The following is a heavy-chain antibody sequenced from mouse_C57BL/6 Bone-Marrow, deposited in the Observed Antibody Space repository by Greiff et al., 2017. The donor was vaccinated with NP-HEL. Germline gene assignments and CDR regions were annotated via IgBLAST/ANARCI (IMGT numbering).Heavy chain of an antibody. CDR3: ARYGTTVVAHWYVDV. Sequence: QVQLQQSGAELARPGASVKLSCKASGYTFTSYGISWVKPRTGQGLEWIVEIYPRSGNTYYNEKFKGKATLTADKSSSAAYMELRSLTSEDSAVYCCARYGTTVVAHWYVDVWGTGTAVTVSS. D-gene: IGHD1-1*01. CDR1: GYTFTSYG. CDR2: IYPRSGNT. V-gene: IGHV1-81*01. J-gene: IGHJ1*03.